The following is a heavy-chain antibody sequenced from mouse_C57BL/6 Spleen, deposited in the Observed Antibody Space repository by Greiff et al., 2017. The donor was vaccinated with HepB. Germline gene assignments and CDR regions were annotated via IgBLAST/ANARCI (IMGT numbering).Heavy chain of an antibody. D-gene: IGHD2-3*01. CDR1: GYTFTSYW. CDR2: IHPSDSDT. V-gene: IGHV1-74*01. J-gene: IGHJ4*01. CDR3: AITENDGYDAMDY. Sequence: QVQLQQPGAELVKPGASVKVSCKASGYTFTSYWMHWVKQRPGQGLEWIGRIHPSDSDTNYNQKFKGKATLTVDKSSSTAYMQLSSLTSWDSAVYYCAITENDGYDAMDYWGQGTSVTVSS.